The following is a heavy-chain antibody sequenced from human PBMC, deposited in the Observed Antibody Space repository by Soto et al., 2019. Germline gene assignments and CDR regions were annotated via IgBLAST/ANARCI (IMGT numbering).Heavy chain of an antibody. J-gene: IGHJ6*02. Sequence: QVQLVPSGAEVKKPGASVKVSCKASGYTFSGSYINWVRQAPGQGLQWIGWIHPNSGGTIYAQNFQGLVTMTRDTSISTVYMELSRLRSDDTAVDYWARESICFGVGHYYYGMDVGGQGTTVTVSS. CDR3: ARESICFGVGHYYYGMDV. D-gene: IGHD3-10*01. V-gene: IGHV1-2*02. CDR1: GYTFSGSY. CDR2: IHPNSGGT.